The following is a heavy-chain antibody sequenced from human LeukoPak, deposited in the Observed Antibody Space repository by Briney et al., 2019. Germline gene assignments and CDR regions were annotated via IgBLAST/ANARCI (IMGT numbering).Heavy chain of an antibody. CDR3: ARDGTTVATTEHDAFDI. CDR1: AYTSTSYY. J-gene: IGHJ3*02. Sequence: SVTASCKPSAYTSTSYYMHWVRQPPGQGIEWMGSINPNSGGTNYAQKFQGRVTMTRDTSISTAYMGLSRLRSDDTAVYYCARDGTTVATTEHDAFDIWGQGTMVTVSS. CDR2: INPNSGGT. V-gene: IGHV1-2*02. D-gene: IGHD4-17*01.